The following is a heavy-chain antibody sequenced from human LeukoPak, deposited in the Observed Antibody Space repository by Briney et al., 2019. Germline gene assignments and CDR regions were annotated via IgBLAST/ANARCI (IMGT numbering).Heavy chain of an antibody. D-gene: IGHD3-10*01. CDR2: IYYSGST. J-gene: IGHJ4*02. CDR3: ARLYGSGSYYPTYFDY. CDR1: GGSISSGSYY. V-gene: IGHV4-61*10. Sequence: SETLSLTCTVSGGSISSGSYYWSWIRQPAGKGLEWIGYIYYSGSTNYNPSLKSRVTISVDTSKNQFSLKLSSVTAADTAVYYCARLYGSGSYYPTYFDYWGQGTLVTVSS.